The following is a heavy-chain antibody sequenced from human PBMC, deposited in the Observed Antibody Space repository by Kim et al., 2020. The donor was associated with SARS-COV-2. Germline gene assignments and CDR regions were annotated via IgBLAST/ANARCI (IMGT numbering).Heavy chain of an antibody. V-gene: IGHV1-69*13. J-gene: IGHJ6*02. CDR2: IIPIFGTA. Sequence: SVKVSCKASGGTFSSYAISWVRQAPGQGLEWMGGIIPIFGTANYAQKFRGRVTITADESTSTAYMELSSLRSEDTAVYYCARTHWQQLTNYYYYGMDVWGQGTTVTVSS. D-gene: IGHD6-13*01. CDR1: GGTFSSYA. CDR3: ARTHWQQLTNYYYYGMDV.